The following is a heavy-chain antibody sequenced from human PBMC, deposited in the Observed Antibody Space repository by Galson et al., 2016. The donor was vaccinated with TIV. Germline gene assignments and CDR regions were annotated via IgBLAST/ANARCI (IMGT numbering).Heavy chain of an antibody. CDR1: GFTFDDYD. CDR2: INWNGAST. Sequence: SLRLSCAASGFTFDDYDFSWVRQAPGKGLEWVSSINWNGASTGHADSVKGRSTISRDNAKNTLYLQMNDLRVEDTAFYHCAREVTCGGACYYFDFWGQGTLVTVSS. CDR3: AREVTCGGACYYFDF. D-gene: IGHD2-21*02. J-gene: IGHJ4*02. V-gene: IGHV3-20*01.